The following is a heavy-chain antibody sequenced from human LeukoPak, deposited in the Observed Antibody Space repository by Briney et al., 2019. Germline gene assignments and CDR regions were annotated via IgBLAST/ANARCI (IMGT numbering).Heavy chain of an antibody. Sequence: GGSLRLSCAASGFTFTSYSMNWVRQAPGKGLEWVSTISGGGGSTYYADSVKGRFTISRDNSKNTLYLQVNSLRAEDTAVYYCAKGGKWDVTPFDYRGQGTLVTVSS. V-gene: IGHV3-23*01. CDR3: AKGGKWDVTPFDY. J-gene: IGHJ4*02. CDR2: ISGGGGST. D-gene: IGHD1-26*01. CDR1: GFTFTSYS.